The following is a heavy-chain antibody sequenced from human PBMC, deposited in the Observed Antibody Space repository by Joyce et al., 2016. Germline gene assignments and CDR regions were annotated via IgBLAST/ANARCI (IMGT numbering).Heavy chain of an antibody. V-gene: IGHV1-3*05. CDR3: ARGFWGSDY. CDR1: GYTFTNYA. Sequence: QVQLVLSGAEEKKPGASIILSCKTSGYTFTNYAMHWVRQAPGQGLEWMGWIHGCNGDTRYSQKFQGRVTITRDTSASTGFMQLNSLTFEDTAIYYCARGFWGSDYWGQGALVTVSS. CDR2: IHGCNGDT. J-gene: IGHJ4*02. D-gene: IGHD7-27*01.